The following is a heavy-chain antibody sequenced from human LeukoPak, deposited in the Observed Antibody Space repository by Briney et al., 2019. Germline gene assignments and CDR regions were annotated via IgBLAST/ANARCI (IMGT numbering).Heavy chain of an antibody. D-gene: IGHD6-6*01. J-gene: IGHJ5*02. V-gene: IGHV4-34*01. Sequence: SETLSLTCAVSGGSLSGYYWTWIRQPPGKGLEWIGEINHSGSTNYNPSLKSRVTISVDTSRKQLFLRLSSVTAADAAVYYCARGLRPWFDPWGQGTLVTVSS. CDR3: ARGLRPWFDP. CDR1: GGSLSGYY. CDR2: INHSGST.